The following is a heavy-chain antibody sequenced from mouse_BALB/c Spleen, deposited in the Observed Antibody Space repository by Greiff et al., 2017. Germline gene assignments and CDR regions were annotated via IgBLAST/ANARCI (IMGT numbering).Heavy chain of an antibody. J-gene: IGHJ4*01. CDR2: ISSGGGST. CDR1: GFAFSSYD. V-gene: IGHV5-12-1*01. Sequence: EVMLVESGGGLVKPGGSLKLSCAASGFAFSSYDMSWVRQTPEKRLEWVAYISSGGGSTYYPDTVKGRFTISRDNAKNTLYLQMSSLKSEDTAMYYCARALRDYRYAMDYWGQGTSVTVSS. CDR3: ARALRDYRYAMDY. D-gene: IGHD5-5*01.